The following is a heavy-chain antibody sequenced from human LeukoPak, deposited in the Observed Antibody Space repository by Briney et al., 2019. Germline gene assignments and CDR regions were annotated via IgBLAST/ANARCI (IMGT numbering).Heavy chain of an antibody. J-gene: IGHJ3*02. CDR1: GVTFSNAW. CDR2: IKSTTDGGTT. V-gene: IGHV3-15*01. CDR3: TTDSYRQLLSRAFDI. Sequence: PGGSLRLSCAASGVTFSNAWMSWVRQAPGKGLEWVGRIKSTTDGGTTDYAAPVKGRFTLSRDDSKNTLYLQMNSLKTEDTAVYYCTTDSYRQLLSRAFDIWGQGTMVTVSS. D-gene: IGHD2-2*01.